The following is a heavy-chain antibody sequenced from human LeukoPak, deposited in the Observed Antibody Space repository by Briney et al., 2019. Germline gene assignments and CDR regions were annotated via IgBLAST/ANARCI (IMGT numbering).Heavy chain of an antibody. J-gene: IGHJ4*02. CDR2: ISYGGSNK. D-gene: IGHD5-18*01. CDR3: AKDLYSYGTHFDY. V-gene: IGHV3-30*18. Sequence: GGSLRLSCAASGFTFSSYGMHWVRQAPGKGLEWVAVISYGGSNKYYADSVKGRFTISRGNSKNTLYLQMNSLRAEDTAVYYCAKDLYSYGTHFDYWGQGTLVTVSS. CDR1: GFTFSSYG.